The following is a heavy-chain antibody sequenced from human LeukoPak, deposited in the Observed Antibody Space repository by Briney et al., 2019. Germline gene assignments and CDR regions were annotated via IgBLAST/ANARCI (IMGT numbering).Heavy chain of an antibody. CDR3: ARVGNDV. Sequence: SGGSLRLSCATSGFTFSSYGMNWVRQAPGKGLEWISYISGSGSSILYADSVKGRFTISRDNTKNSLYLQMSSLRAEDTAVYYCARVGNDVWGKGTTVTVSS. CDR2: ISGSGSSI. V-gene: IGHV3-48*03. J-gene: IGHJ6*04. CDR1: GFTFSSYG. D-gene: IGHD1-26*01.